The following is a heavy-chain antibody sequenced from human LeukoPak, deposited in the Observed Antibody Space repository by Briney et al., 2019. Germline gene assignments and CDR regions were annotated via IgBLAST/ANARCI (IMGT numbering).Heavy chain of an antibody. Sequence: GGSLRLSCAASGFTFSSYAMSWVRQAPGKGLEWVSAINGTAINTDYADSVKGRFTISRDSSKNTLYLQMNSLRAEDTAVYYCLTRSLVAVSGNSYMDVWGKGTTVSVSS. CDR2: INGTAINT. V-gene: IGHV3-23*01. J-gene: IGHJ6*03. CDR1: GFTFSSYA. D-gene: IGHD6-19*01. CDR3: LTRSLVAVSGNSYMDV.